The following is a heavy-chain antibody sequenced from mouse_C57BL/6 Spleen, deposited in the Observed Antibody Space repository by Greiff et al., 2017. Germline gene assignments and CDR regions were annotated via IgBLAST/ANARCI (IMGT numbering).Heavy chain of an antibody. D-gene: IGHD2-1*01. V-gene: IGHV1-4*01. Sequence: QVQLQQSGAELARPGASVKLSCKASGYTFTSYSMHWVKQRPGQGLEWIGYINPSSGYTKYNQKFKDKATLTADKSSSTAYMHLSSLTSEDSAVYYRARPYGNYNFDYWGQGTTLTVSS. CDR3: ARPYGNYNFDY. J-gene: IGHJ2*01. CDR1: GYTFTSYS. CDR2: INPSSGYT.